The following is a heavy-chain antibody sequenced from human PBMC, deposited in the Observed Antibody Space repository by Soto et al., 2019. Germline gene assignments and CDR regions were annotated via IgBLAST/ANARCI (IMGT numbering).Heavy chain of an antibody. CDR1: GISYTTYA. Sequence: VQLVQSGAEVKKPGASVRTSCTASGISYTTYAIHWVRQAPGQGLEWMGWINAGNGDTRYSQRFQGRVTLTTDTSATTTYMDLSSLRSEDTSIYFCARAISGYVTWGQGTLVTVSS. V-gene: IGHV1-3*01. CDR2: INAGNGDT. D-gene: IGHD5-12*01. CDR3: ARAISGYVT. J-gene: IGHJ4*02.